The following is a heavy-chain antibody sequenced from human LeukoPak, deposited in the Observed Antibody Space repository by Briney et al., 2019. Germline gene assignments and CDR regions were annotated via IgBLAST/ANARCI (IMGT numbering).Heavy chain of an antibody. J-gene: IGHJ4*02. Sequence: EASVKVSCKASGYTFTSYAMHWVRQAPGQRLEWMGWINAGNGNTKYSQKFQGRVTITRDTSASTAYMELSSLRSEDTAVYYCVRGGEDVYFDYWGQGTLVTVSS. CDR2: INAGNGNT. CDR1: GYTFTSYA. D-gene: IGHD3-16*01. CDR3: VRGGEDVYFDY. V-gene: IGHV1-3*01.